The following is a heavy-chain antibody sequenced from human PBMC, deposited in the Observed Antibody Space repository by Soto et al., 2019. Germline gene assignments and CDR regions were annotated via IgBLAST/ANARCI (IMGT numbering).Heavy chain of an antibody. CDR2: IYYSGTT. Sequence: SETLSLTCTVSGGSISSSSYYWGWIRQPPGKGLEWIGSIYYSGTTYYNPSLKSRVTISVDMSNNHFSLKLSSVTAADTAVYYCARTNSPYDLGGFDYWGQGTRVTVSS. D-gene: IGHD5-12*01. V-gene: IGHV4-39*02. CDR1: GGSISSSSYY. CDR3: ARTNSPYDLGGFDY. J-gene: IGHJ4*02.